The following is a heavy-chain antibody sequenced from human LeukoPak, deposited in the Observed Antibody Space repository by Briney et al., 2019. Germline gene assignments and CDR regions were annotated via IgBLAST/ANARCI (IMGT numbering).Heavy chain of an antibody. J-gene: IGHJ6*03. CDR2: INPSGGST. Sequence: ASVKVSCKASGYTFTSYYMHWVRQAPGQGLEWMGIINPSGGSTSYAQKFQGRVTMTRDMSTSTVYMELSSLRSEDTAVYYCTREAGDSSGYYRTDYYYYYMDVWGKGTTVTASS. CDR1: GYTFTSYY. D-gene: IGHD3-22*01. V-gene: IGHV1-46*01. CDR3: TREAGDSSGYYRTDYYYYYMDV.